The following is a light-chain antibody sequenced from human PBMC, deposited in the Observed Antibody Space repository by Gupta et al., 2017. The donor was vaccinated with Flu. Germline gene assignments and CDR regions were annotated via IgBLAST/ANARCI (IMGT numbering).Light chain of an antibody. CDR1: SSNIGSNT. V-gene: IGLV1-44*01. CDR2: DNN. J-gene: IGLJ1*01. Sequence: QSVLTQPPSASGTPGQRVTISCSGSSSNIGSNTVDWHQQVPGTAPKLLIYDNNQRPSGGPDRFSGSKSGTSASLAISGLQSEEEADYYCAAWDDTLNGAYVFGTGTKVTVL. CDR3: AAWDDTLNGAYV.